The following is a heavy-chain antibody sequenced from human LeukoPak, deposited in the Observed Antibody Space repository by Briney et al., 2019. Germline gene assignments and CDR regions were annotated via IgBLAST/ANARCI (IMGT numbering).Heavy chain of an antibody. J-gene: IGHJ4*02. CDR2: IQFHGSDI. V-gene: IGHV3-30*02. Sequence: PGGSLRLSCAASGFTFTNSGMHWVRQAPGRGLEWVAFIQFHGSDIFYADSVEGRFTISRDNSKNTLYLQMNSLRPEDTAVYYCARLGIIAAAGSNDYWGQGTLVTVSS. D-gene: IGHD6-13*01. CDR1: GFTFTNSG. CDR3: ARLGIIAAAGSNDY.